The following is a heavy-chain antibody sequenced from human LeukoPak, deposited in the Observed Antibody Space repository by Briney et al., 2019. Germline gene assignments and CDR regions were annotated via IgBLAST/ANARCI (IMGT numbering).Heavy chain of an antibody. V-gene: IGHV3-33*08. CDR3: ARDLPYGSGSYYLYY. Sequence: GGSLRLSCAASGFTVSSNYMSWVRQAPGKGLEWVAVIWYDGSNKYYADSVKGRFTISRDNSKYTLYLQMNSLRAEDTAVYYCARDLPYGSGSYYLYYWGQGTLVTVSS. D-gene: IGHD3-10*01. CDR2: IWYDGSNK. CDR1: GFTVSSNY. J-gene: IGHJ4*02.